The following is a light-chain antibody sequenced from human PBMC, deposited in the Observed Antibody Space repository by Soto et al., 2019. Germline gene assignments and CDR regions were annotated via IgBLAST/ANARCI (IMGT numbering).Light chain of an antibody. CDR2: EGT. CDR3: CSYAGISVRFV. V-gene: IGLV2-23*01. J-gene: IGLJ1*01. CDR1: SSDVGSYKF. Sequence: QSALTQPAAVSGSPGQSITISCSGTSSDVGSYKFVSWYQQDPGKAPKVIIYEGTKRPSGVSNRFSGSKSGNTASLTISGLQAEDEADYYCCSYAGISVRFVFGTGTKVTV.